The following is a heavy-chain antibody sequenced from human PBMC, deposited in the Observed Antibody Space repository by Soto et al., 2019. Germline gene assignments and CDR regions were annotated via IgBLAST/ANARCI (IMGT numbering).Heavy chain of an antibody. V-gene: IGHV1-46*01. Sequence: GASVKVSCKASGYTFTPHHMHWVRQAPGQGPEWMGIFNPSDGSTNYAQKFQGRVTITADESTSTAYMELSSLRSDDTAVYYCARDRIKFGQLEWLPNWFDPWGQGTLVTVSS. CDR3: ARDRIKFGQLEWLPNWFDP. CDR2: FNPSDGST. CDR1: GYTFTPHH. D-gene: IGHD3-3*01. J-gene: IGHJ5*02.